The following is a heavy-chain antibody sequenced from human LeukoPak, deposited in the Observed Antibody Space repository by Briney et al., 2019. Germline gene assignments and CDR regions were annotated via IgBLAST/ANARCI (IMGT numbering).Heavy chain of an antibody. CDR2: INPNSGGT. CDR1: GYTFNAYY. V-gene: IGHV1-2*02. D-gene: IGHD3-10*01. Sequence: ASVKVSCKASGYTFNAYYIHWVRQAPGQGLEWMGWINPNSGGTHYAQKFQGRVTLTRDTSISTAYMELSSLRSEDTAVYYCARVVGYGSGNNWFDPWGQGTLVTVSS. J-gene: IGHJ5*02. CDR3: ARVVGYGSGNNWFDP.